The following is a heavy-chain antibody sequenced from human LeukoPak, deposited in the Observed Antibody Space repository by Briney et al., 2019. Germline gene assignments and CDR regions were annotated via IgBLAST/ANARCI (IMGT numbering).Heavy chain of an antibody. Sequence: ASVKVSCKASGYTFTGYYMHWVRQAPGQGLEWMGWINPNSGGTNYAQKFQGRVTMTRDTSISTAYMELSRLRSDDTAVYYCARDPTVTTRSDYWGQGTLVIVSS. D-gene: IGHD4-17*01. J-gene: IGHJ4*02. CDR2: INPNSGGT. CDR3: ARDPTVTTRSDY. V-gene: IGHV1-2*02. CDR1: GYTFTGYY.